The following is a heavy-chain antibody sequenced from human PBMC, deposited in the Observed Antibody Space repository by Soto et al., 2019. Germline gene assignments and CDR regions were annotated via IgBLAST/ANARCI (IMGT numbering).Heavy chain of an antibody. CDR2: ITSSSGGI. D-gene: IGHD3-10*01. CDR1: GGTFIADA. CDR3: ANGLIRRDCHEDLDY. J-gene: IGHJ4*02. V-gene: IGHV3-23*01. Sequence: GLSMLGPSGAAGGTFIADARLRVLQTTGEGLEWVSSITSSSGGIYYADSVKGRFTISRDNSKNTLYLQMDSLRAEDTAIYFCANGLIRRDCHEDLDYWAEGILLTVYS.